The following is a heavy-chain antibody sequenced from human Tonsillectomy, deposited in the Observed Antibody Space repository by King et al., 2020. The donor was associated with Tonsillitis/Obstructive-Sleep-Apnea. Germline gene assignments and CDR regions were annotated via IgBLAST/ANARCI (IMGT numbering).Heavy chain of an antibody. CDR1: GFTVSSNY. CDR3: AGEKGVSRRWFDP. D-gene: IGHD2-8*01. J-gene: IGHJ5*02. V-gene: IGHV3-53*01. CDR2: IYSCGST. Sequence: VQLVESGGGLIQPGGSLRLSCAASGFTVSSNYMSWVRQAPGKGLEWVSVIYSCGSTFYADSVKGRVTSSRDKSQNTLYLQMNSLSAEDTAVYYCAGEKGVSRRWFDPWGQGTLVTVSS.